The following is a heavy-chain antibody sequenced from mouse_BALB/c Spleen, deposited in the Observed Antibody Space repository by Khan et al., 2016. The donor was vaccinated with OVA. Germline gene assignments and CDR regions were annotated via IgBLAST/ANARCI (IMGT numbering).Heavy chain of an antibody. J-gene: IGHJ4*01. D-gene: IGHD2-3*01. V-gene: IGHV3-2*02. CDR3: ARDGSRYNCAIDY. CDR1: GYSITSDYA. Sequence: EVQLQESGSGLVKPSQSLSLTCTVTGYSITSDYAWNWIRQFPGNKLEWMGYISYSGSTNYNPSHKSRIYITRDTSKNQFFLQLNSVTTEDTATYYCARDGSRYNCAIDYWGQGTSVTVSS. CDR2: ISYSGST.